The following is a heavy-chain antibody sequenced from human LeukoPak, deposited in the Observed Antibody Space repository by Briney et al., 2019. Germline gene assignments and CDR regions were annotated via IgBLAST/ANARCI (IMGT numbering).Heavy chain of an antibody. D-gene: IGHD3-10*01. CDR1: GFTFSSYA. Sequence: GGSLRLSCAASGFTFSSYAMSWVRQAPGKGLEWVSAISGSGGSTYYADSVKGRFTISRDNPKNTLYLQMNSLRAEDTAVYYCAKDHELHYYGSGSYFNYWGQGTLVTVSS. J-gene: IGHJ4*02. CDR2: ISGSGGST. CDR3: AKDHELHYYGSGSYFNY. V-gene: IGHV3-23*01.